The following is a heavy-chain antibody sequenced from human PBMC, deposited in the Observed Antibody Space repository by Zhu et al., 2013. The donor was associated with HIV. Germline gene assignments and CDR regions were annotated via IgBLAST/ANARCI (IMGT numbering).Heavy chain of an antibody. CDR1: GYSFTDFY. CDR3: ASDVWEKALDI. CDR2: IHPVSGDT. V-gene: IGHV1-2*02. Sequence: HVQLVQSGAEVKKPGASVKVSCQTSGYSFTDFYLHWVRQAPGQGPQWMGWIHPVSGDTQYGQKFQGRVTMTRDTSITTVYMEMRSLRSDDTATYYCASDVWEKALDIWGPGTNPHRLF. D-gene: IGHD3-16*01. J-gene: IGHJ3*02.